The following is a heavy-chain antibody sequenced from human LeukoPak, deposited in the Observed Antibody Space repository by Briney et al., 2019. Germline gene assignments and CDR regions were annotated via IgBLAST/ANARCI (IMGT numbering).Heavy chain of an antibody. CDR2: IDSSDSYT. J-gene: IGHJ4*02. D-gene: IGHD6-13*01. Sequence: AGESLKISCKGSGYNFTNYWIGWVRQMPGKGLEWMGRIDSSDSYTSYSPSFQGHVTISADKSITTAYLQWSSLKASDTAIYYCATGAGAAAGNYWGQGSLVTVAS. CDR1: GYNFTNYW. V-gene: IGHV5-10-1*01. CDR3: ATGAGAAAGNY.